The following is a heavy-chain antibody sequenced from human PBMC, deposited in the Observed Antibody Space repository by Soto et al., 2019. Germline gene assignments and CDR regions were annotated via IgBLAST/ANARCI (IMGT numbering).Heavy chain of an antibody. CDR2: ISYDGSNK. Sequence: PGGSLRLSCAASGFTSSSYGMHWVRQAPGKGLEWVAVISYDGSNKYYADSVKGRFTISRDNSKNTLYLQMNSLRAEDTAVYYCAKAPLGRRYAIAYYYMDVWGKGTTVTVSS. CDR3: AKAPLGRRYAIAYYYMDV. J-gene: IGHJ6*03. V-gene: IGHV3-30*18. D-gene: IGHD2-8*01. CDR1: GFTSSSYG.